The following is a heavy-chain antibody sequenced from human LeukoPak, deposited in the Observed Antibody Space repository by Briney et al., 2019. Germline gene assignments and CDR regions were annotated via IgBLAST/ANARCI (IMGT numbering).Heavy chain of an antibody. CDR2: ISGSGGST. CDR3: ARGDRIWGY. D-gene: IGHD7-27*01. J-gene: IGHJ4*02. Sequence: PGGSLRLSCAASGFTFSNYAMSWVRRAPGKGLEWVSAISGSGGSTYYADSVKGRFTISRDNSKNTLWLQMNSLRAEDTAVYYCARGDRIWGYWGQGTLVTVAS. V-gene: IGHV3-23*01. CDR1: GFTFSNYA.